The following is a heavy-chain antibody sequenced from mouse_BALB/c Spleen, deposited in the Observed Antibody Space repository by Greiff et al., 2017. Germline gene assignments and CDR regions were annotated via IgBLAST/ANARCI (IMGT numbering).Heavy chain of an antibody. J-gene: IGHJ3*01. D-gene: IGHD2-3*01. V-gene: IGHV5-6-5*01. CDR1: GFTFSSYA. Sequence: EVKLMESGGGLVKPGGSLKLSCAASGFTFSSYAMSWVRQTPEKRLEWVASISSGGSTYYPDSVKGRFTISRDNARNILYLQMSSLRSEDTAMYYCARGYDSVAYWGQGTLVTVSA. CDR2: ISSGGST. CDR3: ARGYDSVAY.